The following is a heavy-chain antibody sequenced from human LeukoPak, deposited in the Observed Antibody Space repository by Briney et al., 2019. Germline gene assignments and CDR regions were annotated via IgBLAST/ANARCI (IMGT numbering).Heavy chain of an antibody. CDR3: ARGTSDERDWFDP. CDR1: GFTFSNYA. D-gene: IGHD3/OR15-3a*01. Sequence: GWSLRLSCAASGFTFSNYAMHWVRQAPGRGLEWVAVISYDGSNKYYADSVKGRFTISRDNSKNTLYLQMNSLRAEDTAVYYCARGTSDERDWFDPWGQGTLVTVSS. V-gene: IGHV3-30-3*01. CDR2: ISYDGSNK. J-gene: IGHJ5*02.